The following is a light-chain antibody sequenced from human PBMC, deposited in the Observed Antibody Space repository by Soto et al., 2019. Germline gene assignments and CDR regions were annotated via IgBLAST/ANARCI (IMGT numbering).Light chain of an antibody. CDR3: KTYNSSPWR. J-gene: IGKJ1*01. CDR1: QGISNY. V-gene: IGKV1-27*01. CDR2: AAS. Sequence: DIQMTQSPSSLATSVGDRVTITCRASQGISNYLAWYQQKPGKVPKLLIYAASTLQSGVPSPSSGSGSGTDFILTMSRVVHEDVANSYCKTYNSSPWRFGQGTEVEIK.